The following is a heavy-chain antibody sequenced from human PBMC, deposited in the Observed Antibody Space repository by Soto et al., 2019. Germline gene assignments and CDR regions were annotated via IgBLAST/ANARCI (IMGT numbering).Heavy chain of an antibody. J-gene: IGHJ4*02. CDR1: GYTFTSYG. V-gene: IGHV1-18*01. CDR2: ISAYNGNT. CDR3: ARSGYDFWSGYYTSFDY. Sequence: ASVKVSCKASGYTFTSYGISWVRQAPGQGLEWMGWISAYNGNTNYAQKLQGRVTMTTDTSTSTAYMELRSLRSDDTAVYYCARSGYDFWSGYYTSFDYWGQGTLVTVSS. D-gene: IGHD3-3*01.